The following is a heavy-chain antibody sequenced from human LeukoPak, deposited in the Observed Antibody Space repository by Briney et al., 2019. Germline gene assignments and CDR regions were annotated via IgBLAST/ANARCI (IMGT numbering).Heavy chain of an antibody. D-gene: IGHD3-3*01. J-gene: IGHJ6*02. CDR1: GFTFDDYA. CDR3: AKGETYYDFWSGYYRGIAYYYYGMDV. CDR2: ISWNSGSI. V-gene: IGHV3-9*01. Sequence: GRSLRLSCAASGFTFDDYAMHWVRQAPGKGLEGVSGISWNSGSIVYADSVKGRFPISRDNAKNSLYLQMNSLRAEDTALYYCAKGETYYDFWSGYYRGIAYYYYGMDVWGQGTTVTVSS.